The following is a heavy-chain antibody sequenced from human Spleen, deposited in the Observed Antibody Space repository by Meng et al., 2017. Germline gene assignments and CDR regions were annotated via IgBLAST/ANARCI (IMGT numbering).Heavy chain of an antibody. J-gene: IGHJ5*02. D-gene: IGHD6-13*01. Sequence: QVQLQESDPGLVKPSGTLSLTCAVSGGSIIINNWWSWVRQSPGKGLEWIGEIYHSGSTIYNPSLKSRVTISVDKSQTQISLKLTSVTAADTAVYYCARISAATVMGWFDPWGQGILVTVSS. V-gene: IGHV4-4*02. CDR3: ARISAATVMGWFDP. CDR2: IYHSGST. CDR1: GGSIIINNW.